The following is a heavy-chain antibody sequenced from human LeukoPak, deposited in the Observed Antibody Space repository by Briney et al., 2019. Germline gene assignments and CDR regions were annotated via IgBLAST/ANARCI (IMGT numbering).Heavy chain of an antibody. CDR3: ARGRDTAMAKGSYYYYMDV. V-gene: IGHV3-7*03. Sequence: GGSLRLSCAASGFTFSSYWMSWVRQAPGKGLEWVANIKQDGSGKYYVDSVKGRFTISRDNAKNSLYLQMNSLRAEDTAVYYCARGRDTAMAKGSYYYYMDVWGKGTTVTVSS. J-gene: IGHJ6*03. CDR2: IKQDGSGK. CDR1: GFTFSSYW. D-gene: IGHD5-18*01.